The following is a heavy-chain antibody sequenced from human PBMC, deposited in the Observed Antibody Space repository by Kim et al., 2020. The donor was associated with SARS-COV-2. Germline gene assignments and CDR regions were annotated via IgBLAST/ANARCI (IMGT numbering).Heavy chain of an antibody. Sequence: GGSLRLSCAASGFTFSSYAMHWVRQAPGKGLEWVAVISYDGSNKYYADSVKGRFTISRDNSKNTLYLQMNSLRAEDTAVYYCARVLYSSSPLAEYFQHWGQGTLVTVSS. CDR2: ISYDGSNK. CDR1: GFTFSSYA. J-gene: IGHJ1*01. V-gene: IGHV3-30-3*01. D-gene: IGHD6-13*01. CDR3: ARVLYSSSPLAEYFQH.